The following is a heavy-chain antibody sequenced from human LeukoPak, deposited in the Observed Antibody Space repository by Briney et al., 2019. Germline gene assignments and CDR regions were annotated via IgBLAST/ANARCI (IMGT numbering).Heavy chain of an antibody. V-gene: IGHV3-23*01. D-gene: IGHD3-10*01. CDR3: AKSTINYYYGSGDY. J-gene: IGHJ4*02. CDR2: ISGSGGST. Sequence: GGSLRLSCAASGFTFSSYGMSWVRQAPGKGLEWVSAISGSGGSTYYADSVKGRFTISRDNSKNTLYLQMNSLRAEDTAVYYCAKSTINYYYGSGDYWGQGTLVTVSS. CDR1: GFTFSSYG.